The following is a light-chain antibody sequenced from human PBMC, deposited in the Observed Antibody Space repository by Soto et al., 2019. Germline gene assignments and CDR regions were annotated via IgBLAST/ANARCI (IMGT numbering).Light chain of an antibody. J-gene: IGLJ3*02. CDR2: DVS. V-gene: IGLV2-14*01. CDR3: DSYTTSDTRV. Sequence: QSALTQPASVSGSPGQSITISCAGTSSDVGAYNYVSWHQHHPGKAPKVMIYDVSNRPSGVSNRFSGSKSGNTASLTISGLQAEDEADYYCDSYTTSDTRVFGGGTKVTVL. CDR1: SSDVGAYNY.